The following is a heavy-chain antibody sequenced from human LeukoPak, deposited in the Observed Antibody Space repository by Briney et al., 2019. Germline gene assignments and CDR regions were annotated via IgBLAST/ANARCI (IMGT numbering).Heavy chain of an antibody. Sequence: SETLSLTCTVSGGSLSSYYWSWIRQPPGKGLEYIGYIFYTGSTNYNPSLKSRVTISVDTSKNQFSLKLTSVTAADTAVYYCASTPRGSYYYFDYWGRGTLVTVSS. CDR1: GGSLSSYY. J-gene: IGHJ4*02. CDR3: ASTPRGSYYYFDY. CDR2: IFYTGST. V-gene: IGHV4-59*01. D-gene: IGHD1-26*01.